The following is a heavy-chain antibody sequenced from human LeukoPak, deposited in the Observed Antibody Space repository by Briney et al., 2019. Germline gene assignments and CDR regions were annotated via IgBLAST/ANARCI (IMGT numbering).Heavy chain of an antibody. CDR3: AKDSYVSGRPLHTFDV. D-gene: IGHD3-10*01. V-gene: IGHV3-23*01. Sequence: ETGGSLRLSCAASEFTFTNFAMSWVRQAPGKGLEWVSGLSGSGAGTYYADSVKGRFTISRDNSKNTLYLQMNGLRAEDTAVYYCAKDSYVSGRPLHTFDVWGQGTMVTVSS. CDR2: LSGSGAGT. J-gene: IGHJ3*01. CDR1: EFTFTNFA.